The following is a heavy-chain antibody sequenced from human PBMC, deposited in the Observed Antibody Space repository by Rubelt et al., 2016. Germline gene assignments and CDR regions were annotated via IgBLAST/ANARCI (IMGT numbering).Heavy chain of an antibody. V-gene: IGHV4-38-2*02. CDR2: IYHSGST. D-gene: IGHD2-21*02. CDR1: GYSISSGYY. Sequence: QVQLQESGPGLVKPSETLSLTCTVSGYSISSGYYWGWIRQPPGKGLEWIGSIYHSGSTYYNPSLKTRFPISVDTSTNQFSRKLGSVTAADTAVYYCASGRSDWFGYWGQGTLVTVSS. CDR3: ASGRSDWFGY. J-gene: IGHJ4*02.